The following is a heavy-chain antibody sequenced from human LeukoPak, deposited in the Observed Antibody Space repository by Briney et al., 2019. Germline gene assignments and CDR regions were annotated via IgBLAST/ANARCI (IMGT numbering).Heavy chain of an antibody. D-gene: IGHD1-26*01. CDR2: IDSGGTGA. J-gene: IGHJ4*02. CDR3: VRGGFSGD. V-gene: IGHV3-74*03. Sequence: GGSLRLSCTAPGFTFSSDRMHWVRQVPGKGLVWVSRIDSGGTGAVYADAVEGRFTISRDNAKNTLYLQMNSLRAEDTAIYYCVRGGFSGDWGQGTLVTVSS. CDR1: GFTFSSDR.